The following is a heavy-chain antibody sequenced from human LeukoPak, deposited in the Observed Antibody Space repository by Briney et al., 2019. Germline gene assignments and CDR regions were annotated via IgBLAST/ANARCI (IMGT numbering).Heavy chain of an antibody. Sequence: ASVKVSCKASGYTFTGYYMHWVRQAPGQGLEWMGWINPNSGGTNYAQKFQGRVTMTRDTSISTAYMELSRLRSDDTAVYYCARELWGFNRGSLNWFDPWGQGTLVTVSS. J-gene: IGHJ5*02. CDR3: ARELWGFNRGSLNWFDP. CDR2: INPNSGGT. CDR1: GYTFTGYY. V-gene: IGHV1-2*02. D-gene: IGHD1-26*01.